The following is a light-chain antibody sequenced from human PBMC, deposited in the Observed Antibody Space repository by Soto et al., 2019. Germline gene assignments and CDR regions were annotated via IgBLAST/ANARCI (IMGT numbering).Light chain of an antibody. Sequence: QSALTQPASVSGSPGQSITISCTGTSSDVGGYDYVSWYQLHPGKAPKLMVFEVNNRPSGVSYRFSGSKSGNTASLTISGLQAEDEADYFCSSYSISTHVFGTGTKVTVL. CDR2: EVN. V-gene: IGLV2-14*01. J-gene: IGLJ1*01. CDR1: SSDVGGYDY. CDR3: SSYSISTHV.